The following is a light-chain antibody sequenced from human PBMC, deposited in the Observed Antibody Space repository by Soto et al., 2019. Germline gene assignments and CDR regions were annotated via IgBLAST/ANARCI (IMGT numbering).Light chain of an antibody. CDR2: WAS. Sequence: DIVMTQSPDSLAVSLGERATINCKSSQSVLYSSNNKNYLAWYQQRPGQPPKLLIYWASTRESGVPDRFSGSGSGTDFTLTIRSLQAEDVAVYYCQQYESTPPTFGQGTKLEIK. J-gene: IGKJ2*01. V-gene: IGKV4-1*01. CDR1: QSVLYSSNNKNY. CDR3: QQYESTPPT.